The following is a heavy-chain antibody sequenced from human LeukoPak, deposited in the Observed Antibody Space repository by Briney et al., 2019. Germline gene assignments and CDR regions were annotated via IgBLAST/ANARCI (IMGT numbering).Heavy chain of an antibody. CDR1: GGSISSSSYY. D-gene: IGHD2-21*01. Sequence: SETLSLTCTVSGGSISSSSYYWGWIRQPPGKGLEWIGSIYYSGSTYYNPSLKSRVTISVDTSKNQFSLKLSSVTAADTAVYYCARHFVSKIVVAPGTFDYWGQGTLVTVSS. J-gene: IGHJ4*02. CDR2: IYYSGST. V-gene: IGHV4-39*01. CDR3: ARHFVSKIVVAPGTFDY.